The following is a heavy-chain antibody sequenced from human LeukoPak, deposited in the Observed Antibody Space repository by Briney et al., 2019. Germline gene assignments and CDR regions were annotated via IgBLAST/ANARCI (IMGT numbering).Heavy chain of an antibody. CDR2: IYSSGST. Sequence: SETLSLTCTVSGGSINSYYWSWIRQPAGKGLEWIGRIYSSGSTGYNPSLKSRVTMSIDTSKNQFSLNLSSVTAADTAVYYCARVDIRTAFFDYWGQGTLVTVSS. J-gene: IGHJ4*02. V-gene: IGHV4-4*07. D-gene: IGHD5-12*01. CDR1: GGSINSYY. CDR3: ARVDIRTAFFDY.